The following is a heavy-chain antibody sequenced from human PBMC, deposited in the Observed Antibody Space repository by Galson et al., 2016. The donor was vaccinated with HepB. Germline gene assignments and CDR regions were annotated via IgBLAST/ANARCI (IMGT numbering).Heavy chain of an antibody. D-gene: IGHD3-16*01. Sequence: SVKVSCKASGYTFTTSGISWVRQAPGQGLEWMGWISTYSGNTKYAQKFQGGLTLTTDSSTTTAYMELNSLRSEDTAVYYCATRGITVDSASWGQGTLLIVSS. CDR3: ATRGITVDSAS. J-gene: IGHJ4*02. CDR1: GYTFTTSG. V-gene: IGHV1-18*01. CDR2: ISTYSGNT.